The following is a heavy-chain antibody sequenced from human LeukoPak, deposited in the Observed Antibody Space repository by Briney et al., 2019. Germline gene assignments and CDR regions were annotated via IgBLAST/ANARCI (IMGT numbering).Heavy chain of an antibody. Sequence: GGSLRLSCAAAGFTFSNYAMTWVRQAPGKGLEWVSRLSGSGGSTYYADSVKGRFTTSRDNSKNTLYLQMYSLRAEDTAVYYCAKVEGASKASVYWGQGALVTVSS. D-gene: IGHD1-1*01. V-gene: IGHV3-23*01. CDR3: AKVEGASKASVY. J-gene: IGHJ4*02. CDR1: GFTFSNYA. CDR2: LSGSGGST.